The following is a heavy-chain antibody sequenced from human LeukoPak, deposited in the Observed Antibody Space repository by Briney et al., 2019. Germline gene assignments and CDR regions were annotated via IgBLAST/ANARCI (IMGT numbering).Heavy chain of an antibody. CDR2: INPNSGGT. V-gene: IGHV1-2*02. CDR3: ARAYVLLWFGELYGWFDP. J-gene: IGHJ5*02. Sequence: ASVKVSCKASGYTFTGYYMHWVRQAPGQGLEWMGWINPNSGGTNYAQKFQGRVTMTRDTSNSTAYMELSRLRSDDTAVYYCARAYVLLWFGELYGWFDPWGQGTLVTVSS. D-gene: IGHD3-10*01. CDR1: GYTFTGYY.